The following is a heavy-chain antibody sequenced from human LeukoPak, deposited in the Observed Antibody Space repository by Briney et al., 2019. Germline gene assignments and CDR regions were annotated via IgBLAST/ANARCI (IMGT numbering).Heavy chain of an antibody. D-gene: IGHD2-21*02. J-gene: IGHJ6*03. CDR3: ARDPAVVTASPHYYMDV. CDR1: GFTFSSYS. CDR2: INSDGSST. V-gene: IGHV3-74*01. Sequence: GGSLRLSCAASGFTFSSYSMNWVRQAPGKGLVWVSRINSDGSSTSYADSVKGRFTISRDNAKNTLYLQMNSLRAEDTAVYYCARDPAVVTASPHYYMDVWGKGTTVTISS.